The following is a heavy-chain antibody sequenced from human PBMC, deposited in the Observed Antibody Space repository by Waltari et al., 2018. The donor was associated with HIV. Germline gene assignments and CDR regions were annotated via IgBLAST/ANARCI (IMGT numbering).Heavy chain of an antibody. D-gene: IGHD2-21*02. CDR2: INHSGNT. J-gene: IGHJ4*02. CDR3: ARGGTEYCGGDCPWGFDY. V-gene: IGHV4-34*01. Sequence: QVQLQQWGAGLLKPSETLSLTCAVYGGSFSGYYWSWIRQPPGKGLEWIGEINHSGNTNYNPSLKSRVTISVDTSKNQFSRKLSSVTAADTAVYYGARGGTEYCGGDCPWGFDYWGQGTLVTVSS. CDR1: GGSFSGYY.